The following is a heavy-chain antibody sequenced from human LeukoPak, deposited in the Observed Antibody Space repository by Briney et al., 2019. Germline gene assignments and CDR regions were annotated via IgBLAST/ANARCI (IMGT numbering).Heavy chain of an antibody. CDR3: ARAVYYYDSSGYDFTLDY. CDR2: INHSGST. J-gene: IGHJ4*02. V-gene: IGHV4-34*01. Sequence: SETLSLTCAVCGGSFSGYYWSWIRQPPGKGLEWIGEINHSGSTNYNPSLKSRVTISVDTSKNQFSLKLSSVTAADTAVYYCARAVYYYDSSGYDFTLDYWGQGTLVTVSS. CDR1: GGSFSGYY. D-gene: IGHD3-22*01.